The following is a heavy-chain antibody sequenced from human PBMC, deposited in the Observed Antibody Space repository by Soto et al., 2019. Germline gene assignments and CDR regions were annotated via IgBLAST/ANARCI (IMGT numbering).Heavy chain of an antibody. CDR3: ARGRYDIHNVPKFDP. Sequence: PGGSLSLSCAASGFTFSSYWMHWVRQAPGKGLVWVSRINSDGSSTSYADSVKGRFTISRDNAKNTLYLQMNSLRAEDTAVYYCARGRYDIHNVPKFDPWGQGTLVTVSS. D-gene: IGHD3-9*01. CDR2: INSDGSST. V-gene: IGHV3-74*01. J-gene: IGHJ5*02. CDR1: GFTFSSYW.